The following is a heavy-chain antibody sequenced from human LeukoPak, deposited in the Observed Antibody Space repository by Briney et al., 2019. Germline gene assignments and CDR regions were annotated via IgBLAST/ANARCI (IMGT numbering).Heavy chain of an antibody. J-gene: IGHJ6*03. CDR2: IIPIFGTA. CDR1: GGTFSSYA. D-gene: IGHD2-2*01. V-gene: IGHV1-69*06. CDR3: ASSQSSIVVVAGYYMDV. Sequence: ASVKVSCKASGGTFSSYAISWVRQAPGQGLEWMGGIIPIFGTANYAQKFQGRVTITADKSTSTAYMELSSLRSEDTAVYYCASSQSSIVVVAGYYMDVWGKGTTVTVSS.